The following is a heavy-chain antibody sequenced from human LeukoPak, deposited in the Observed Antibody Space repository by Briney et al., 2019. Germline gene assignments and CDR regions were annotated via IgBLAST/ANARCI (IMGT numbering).Heavy chain of an antibody. V-gene: IGHV4-39*01. CDR2: IYYSGST. Sequence: SETLSLTCTVSGGSISSSSYYWGWIRQPPGQGLEWIVSIYYSGSTYYNPSLKRRVNISVDTSKNQFSLKLTSVTAADTAVYYCARQVVVIAAAGTTYYYYMDVWGKGATVTVSS. D-gene: IGHD6-13*01. CDR1: GGSISSSSYY. CDR3: ARQVVVIAAAGTTYYYYMDV. J-gene: IGHJ6*03.